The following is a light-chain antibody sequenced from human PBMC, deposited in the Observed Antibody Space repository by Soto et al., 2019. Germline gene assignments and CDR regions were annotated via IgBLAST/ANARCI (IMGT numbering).Light chain of an antibody. J-gene: IGKJ5*01. CDR3: QQHNNWPST. CDR2: GGS. Sequence: EIVLTQSPATLSVSPGERATLSCRASQSVGSDLAWHQQKPGQAPRLLIYGGSTRATVIPARGNRSGAWREGTPACSSLQFEDVAVYYCQQHNNWPSTFGQGTRLEIK. CDR1: QSVGSD. V-gene: IGKV3-15*01.